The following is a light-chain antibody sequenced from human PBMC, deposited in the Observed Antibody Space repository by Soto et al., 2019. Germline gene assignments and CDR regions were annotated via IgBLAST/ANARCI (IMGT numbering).Light chain of an antibody. CDR1: QDVHNY. J-gene: IGKJ1*01. CDR3: HQYNNWPRT. CDR2: GAT. V-gene: IGKV3-15*01. Sequence: EIVLTQSPATLSLSTGERATLSCRASQDVHNYLAWYQQKPGQAPRLLIHGATTRATGIPARFSGSGSGTEFTLTISSLQSEDFAGFYCHQYNNWPRTSGQGTKVE.